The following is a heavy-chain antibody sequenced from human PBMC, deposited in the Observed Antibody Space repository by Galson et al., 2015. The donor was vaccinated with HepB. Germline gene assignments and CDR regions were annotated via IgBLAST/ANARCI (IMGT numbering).Heavy chain of an antibody. J-gene: IGHJ4*02. CDR2: IKQDGRGQ. D-gene: IGHD6-19*01. Sequence: SLRLSCAASGFTFSRYWMSWVRQAPGKGLEWVANIKQDGRGQYYVDSVKGRFTISGDNAKNSLYLQMNSLRAEDTAVYYCARDFIAVGRGPEYWGQGALVTVSS. V-gene: IGHV3-7*03. CDR3: ARDFIAVGRGPEY. CDR1: GFTFSRYW.